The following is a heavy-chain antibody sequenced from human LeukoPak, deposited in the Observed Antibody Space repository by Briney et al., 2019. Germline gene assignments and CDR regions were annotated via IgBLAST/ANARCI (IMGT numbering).Heavy chain of an antibody. Sequence: GGSLRLSCGSSGFTFSSYWMSWVRQAPGKGLEWVANIKQDGSEKYYVDSVKGRFTISRDNAKNSLYLQMNSLRAEDTAVYYCARDPPDYWGQGTLVTVSS. J-gene: IGHJ4*02. CDR3: ARDPPDY. CDR1: GFTFSSYW. V-gene: IGHV3-7*01. CDR2: IKQDGSEK.